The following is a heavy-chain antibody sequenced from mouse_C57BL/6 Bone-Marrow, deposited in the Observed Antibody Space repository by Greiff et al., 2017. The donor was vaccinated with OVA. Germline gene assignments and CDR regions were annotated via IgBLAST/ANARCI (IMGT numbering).Heavy chain of an antibody. CDR2: INPSTGGT. D-gene: IGHD1-1*01. Sequence: VQLKQSGPELVKPGASVKISCKASGYSFTGYYMNWVKQSPEQSLEWIGEINPSTGGTTYNQKFKAKATLTVDQSSSTAYMQLKSLTSEDSAVYYCASTTVVARGGDWYFDVWGTGTTVTVSS. J-gene: IGHJ1*03. CDR1: GYSFTGYY. CDR3: ASTTVVARGGDWYFDV. V-gene: IGHV1-42*01.